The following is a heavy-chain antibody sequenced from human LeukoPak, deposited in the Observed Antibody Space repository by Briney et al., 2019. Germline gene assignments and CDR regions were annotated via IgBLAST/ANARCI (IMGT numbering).Heavy chain of an antibody. CDR1: GYTFTTYY. V-gene: IGHV1-2*02. Sequence: AAVKVSCKASGYTFTTYYIHWVRHTPGQGLEWMGWINPNSGGTSYAQKFQGRVTVTRDTSITTAYMELSSLRSDDTAVYYCARDGSVPYDYWGQGTLVTVSS. CDR3: ARDGSVPYDY. CDR2: INPNSGGT. J-gene: IGHJ4*02.